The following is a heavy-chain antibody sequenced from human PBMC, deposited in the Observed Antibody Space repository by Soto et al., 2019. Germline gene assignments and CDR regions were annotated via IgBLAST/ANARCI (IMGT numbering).Heavy chain of an antibody. V-gene: IGHV3-23*01. D-gene: IGHD3-3*01. J-gene: IGHJ3*02. CDR3: AKDWTSI. Sequence: GLPMILSCAAAGLNFSSYSRTWLRQAPGKGLEWVSTISNSGGSTYYIDSVKGRFTISRDNFKNTLYLQMNSLRAEDTAVYFCAKDWTSIWGQGTMVTVSS. CDR1: GLNFSSYS. CDR2: ISNSGGST.